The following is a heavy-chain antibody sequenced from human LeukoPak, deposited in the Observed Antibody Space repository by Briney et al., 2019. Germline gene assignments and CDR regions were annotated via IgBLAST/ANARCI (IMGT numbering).Heavy chain of an antibody. D-gene: IGHD3-9*01. CDR1: GYTFTSYG. Sequence: ASVKVSCKASGYTFTSYGISWVRQAPGQGLEWMGWISAYNGNTNYAQKLQGRVTMTTDTSTSTAYMELSSLRSEDTAVYYCAATDILTGAPSYWGQGTLVTVSS. J-gene: IGHJ4*02. CDR3: AATDILTGAPSY. CDR2: ISAYNGNT. V-gene: IGHV1-18*01.